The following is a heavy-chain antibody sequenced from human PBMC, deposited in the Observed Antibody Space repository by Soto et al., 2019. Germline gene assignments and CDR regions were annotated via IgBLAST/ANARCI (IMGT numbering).Heavy chain of an antibody. D-gene: IGHD3-3*01. V-gene: IGHV4-61*01. Sequence: SETLSLTCTVSGGSVSSGSYYWSWIRQPPGKGLEWIGYIYYSGSTNYNPSLKSRVTISVDTSKNQFSLKLSSVTAADTAVYYCARDFWSGPLWWFDPWGQRTLVTVSS. CDR1: GGSVSSGSYY. J-gene: IGHJ5*02. CDR2: IYYSGST. CDR3: ARDFWSGPLWWFDP.